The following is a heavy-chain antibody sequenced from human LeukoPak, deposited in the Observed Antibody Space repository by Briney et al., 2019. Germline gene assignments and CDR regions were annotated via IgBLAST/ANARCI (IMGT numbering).Heavy chain of an antibody. V-gene: IGHV4-34*01. J-gene: IGHJ4*02. CDR2: INHSGST. CDR1: GGSFSGYY. D-gene: IGHD6-6*01. Sequence: SETLSLTCAVYGGSFSGYYWSWIRQPPGKGLEWIGEINHSGSTNYNPSLKSRVTISVDTSKNQFSLKLSSVTAADTAVYYCAGGQGKQLELDYWGQGTLVTVSS. CDR3: AGGQGKQLELDY.